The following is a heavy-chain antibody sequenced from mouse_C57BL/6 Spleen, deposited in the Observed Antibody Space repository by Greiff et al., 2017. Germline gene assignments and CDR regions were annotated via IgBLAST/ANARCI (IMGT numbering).Heavy chain of an antibody. CDR2: INPNNGDT. CDR1: GYTFTDYY. J-gene: IGHJ3*01. CDR3: TRLDTGAY. V-gene: IGHV1-18*01. Sequence: VQLQQSGPELVKPGASVKISCKASGYTFTDYYMDWVKQSHGKSLEWIGDINPNNGDTNYNQKFKGKATLTVDKSSSTAYMKLRSLTSEDTAVYYCTRLDTGAYWGQGTLVTVSA.